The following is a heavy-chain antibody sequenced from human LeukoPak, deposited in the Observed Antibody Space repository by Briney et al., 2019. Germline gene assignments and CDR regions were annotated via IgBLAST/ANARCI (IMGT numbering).Heavy chain of an antibody. D-gene: IGHD2-15*01. CDR3: ARGVYCSGGSCYPSVDY. Sequence: GASVKVSCKASGYTFTSYDINWVRQATGQGLEWMGWMNPNSGNTGYAQKFQGRVTMTRNTSISTAYMELSSLSSEDTAVYYCARGVYCSGGSCYPSVDYWGQGTLVTVSS. CDR2: MNPNSGNT. CDR1: GYTFTSYD. J-gene: IGHJ4*02. V-gene: IGHV1-8*01.